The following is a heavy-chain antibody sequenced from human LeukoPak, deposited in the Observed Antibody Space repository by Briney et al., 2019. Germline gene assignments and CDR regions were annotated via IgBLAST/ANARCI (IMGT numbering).Heavy chain of an antibody. Sequence: SETLSLTCTVSGASINNYYWSWIRQSPEKGLEWIGYISHSGGTHYNPSLKSRITISVDTSKIHFSLNLTSVTAADTAVYYCARDSAAGSYYYYTDVWGKGTTVTISS. D-gene: IGHD1-1*01. CDR2: ISHSGGT. J-gene: IGHJ6*03. CDR3: ARDSAAGSYYYYTDV. V-gene: IGHV4-59*01. CDR1: GASINNYY.